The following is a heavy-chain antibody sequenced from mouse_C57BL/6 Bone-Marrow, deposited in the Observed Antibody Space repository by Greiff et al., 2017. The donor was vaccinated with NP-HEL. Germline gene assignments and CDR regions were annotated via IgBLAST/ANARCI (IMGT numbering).Heavy chain of an antibody. Sequence: VKLMESGPELVKPGASVKISCKASGYAFSSSWMNWVKQRPGKGLEWIGRIYPGAGDTNYNGKFKGKATLTADKSSSTAYMQLSSLTSEDSAVYFCARRYGSSPDYWGQGTTLTVSS. V-gene: IGHV1-82*01. CDR3: ARRYGSSPDY. J-gene: IGHJ2*01. D-gene: IGHD1-1*01. CDR1: GYAFSSSW. CDR2: IYPGAGDT.